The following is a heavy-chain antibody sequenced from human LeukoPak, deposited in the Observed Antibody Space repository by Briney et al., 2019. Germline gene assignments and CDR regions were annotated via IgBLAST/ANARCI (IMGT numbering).Heavy chain of an antibody. D-gene: IGHD2-15*01. CDR3: AKDGIADYYFDY. CDR2: ISGSGGGT. CDR1: GFTFSSYA. J-gene: IGHJ4*02. Sequence: GGSLRLSCAASGFTFSSYAMSWVRQAPGKGLEWVSAISGSGGGTYYADSVKGRFTISRDNSKNTLYLQMNSLRAEDTAVYYCAKDGIADYYFDYWGQGTLVTVSS. V-gene: IGHV3-23*01.